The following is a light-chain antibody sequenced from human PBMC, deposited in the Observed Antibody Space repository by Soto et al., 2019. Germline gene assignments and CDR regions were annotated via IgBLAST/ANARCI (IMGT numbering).Light chain of an antibody. CDR1: QSVKSS. CDR2: GAS. Sequence: EIMMAQSPATLSVSPGEGATVSCRASQSVKSSLAWYQQKPGQAPRLLIYGASTRATGIPARFSGSGSGTEFTLTISSLQSEDSAVYYCQHYNHWLWKCGQGNKGAIK. V-gene: IGKV3-15*01. CDR3: QHYNHWLWK. J-gene: IGKJ1*01.